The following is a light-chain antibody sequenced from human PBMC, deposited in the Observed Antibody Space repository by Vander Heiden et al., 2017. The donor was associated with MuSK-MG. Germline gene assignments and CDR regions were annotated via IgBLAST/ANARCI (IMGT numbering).Light chain of an antibody. Sequence: SYVLSQPPSLSVAPGQTARITCGGATLGCTTVHSSKQKPGQAPVLIVFDDVVRTAWIPERFSGSNSGNTATLTSGRVEAGDEAAYYCQVWDRSSAHVVFGAGTKVTVL. CDR2: DDV. V-gene: IGLV3-21*02. J-gene: IGLJ2*01. CDR3: QVWDRSSAHVV. CDR1: TLGCTT.